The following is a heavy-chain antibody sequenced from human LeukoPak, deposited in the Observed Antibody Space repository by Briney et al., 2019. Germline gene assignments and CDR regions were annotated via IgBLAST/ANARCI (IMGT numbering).Heavy chain of an antibody. Sequence: PGGSLRLSCAASGFTFSSYAMSWVRQAPGKGLEWVSAISGSGGSTYYADSVKGRFTISRDNSKNTLYLQMNSLRAEDTAVYYCAKGMKGYYDILTGYLNIDYWGQGTLVTVSS. J-gene: IGHJ4*02. CDR3: AKGMKGYYDILTGYLNIDY. CDR2: ISGSGGST. V-gene: IGHV3-23*01. D-gene: IGHD3-9*01. CDR1: GFTFSSYA.